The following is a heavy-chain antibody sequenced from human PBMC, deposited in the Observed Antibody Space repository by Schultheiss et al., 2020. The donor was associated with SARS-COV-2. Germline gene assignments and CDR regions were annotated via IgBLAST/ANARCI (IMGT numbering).Heavy chain of an antibody. CDR3: ARSRIAARPTPARDYYYYGMDV. V-gene: IGHV4-34*01. D-gene: IGHD6-6*01. J-gene: IGHJ6*02. CDR1: GGSFSDYY. CDR2: INHSGST. Sequence: SETLSLTCAVYGGSFSDYYWNWIRQPPGKGLEWIGEINHSGSTNYNPSLKSRLSISVDTSKNQFSLKLSSVTAADTAVYYCARSRIAARPTPARDYYYYGMDVWGQGTTVTVSS.